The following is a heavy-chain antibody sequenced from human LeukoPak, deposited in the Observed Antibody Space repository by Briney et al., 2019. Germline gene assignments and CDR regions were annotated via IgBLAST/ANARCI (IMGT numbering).Heavy chain of an antibody. CDR1: GFTFSSHW. V-gene: IGHV3-7*01. D-gene: IGHD6-19*01. J-gene: IGHJ1*01. Sequence: GGSLRLSCAASGFTFSSHWMSWVRQAPGKGPEWVANIKQDGTEIYYVDSVKGRFAISRDNAKNSLSLRMNSLSAEDTAVYYCATRYSSGWYFYFQHWGQGSLVSVSS. CDR3: ATRYSSGWYFYFQH. CDR2: IKQDGTEI.